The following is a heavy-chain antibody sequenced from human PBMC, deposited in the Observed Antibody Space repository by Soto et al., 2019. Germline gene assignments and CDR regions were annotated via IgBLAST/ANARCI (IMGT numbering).Heavy chain of an antibody. V-gene: IGHV3-33*01. CDR1: GFTFSSYG. CDR3: ARARYCSGGSCYSSIDY. D-gene: IGHD2-15*01. Sequence: GGYLRLSCEASGFTFSSYGMHWDRQAPGKGMEWEAVIWYDGSNKYYADSVKGRFTISRDNSKNTLYLQMNSLRAEDTAVYYCARARYCSGGSCYSSIDYWGQGTLVTVSS. J-gene: IGHJ4*02. CDR2: IWYDGSNK.